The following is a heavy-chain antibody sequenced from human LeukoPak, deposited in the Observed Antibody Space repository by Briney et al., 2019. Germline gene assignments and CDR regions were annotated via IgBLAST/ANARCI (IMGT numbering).Heavy chain of an antibody. CDR3: ARHSTYYDSSGYYYGDFDY. J-gene: IGHJ4*02. Sequence: GESLKISCKGSGYSFTSYWIGWVRQMPGKGLEWMGIIYPGDSDTRYSPSFQGQVTISADKSISTAYLQWSSLKASDTAMYYCARHSTYYDSSGYYYGDFDYWGQGTLVTVSS. V-gene: IGHV5-51*01. CDR1: GYSFTSYW. D-gene: IGHD3-22*01. CDR2: IYPGDSDT.